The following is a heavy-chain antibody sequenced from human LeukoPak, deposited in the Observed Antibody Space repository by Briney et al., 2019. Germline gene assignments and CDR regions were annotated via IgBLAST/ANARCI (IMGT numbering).Heavy chain of an antibody. Sequence: SETLSLTCTVSGGSISSYYWSWIRQPPGKGLEWIGYIYYSGSTNYNPSLKIRVTISVDTSKNQFSLKLSSVTAADTAVYYCARGVADGVRGVYSDYWGQGTLVTVSS. CDR1: GGSISSYY. J-gene: IGHJ4*02. CDR3: ARGVADGVRGVYSDY. CDR2: IYYSGST. V-gene: IGHV4-59*01. D-gene: IGHD3-10*01.